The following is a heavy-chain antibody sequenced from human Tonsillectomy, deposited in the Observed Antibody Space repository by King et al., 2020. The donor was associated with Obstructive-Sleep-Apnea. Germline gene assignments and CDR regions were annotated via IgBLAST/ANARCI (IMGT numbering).Heavy chain of an antibody. CDR2: ISGSGGST. J-gene: IGHJ6*02. D-gene: IGHD6-6*01. V-gene: IGHV3-23*04. CDR3: AKACVYISSSYYYYGMDV. CDR1: GFTFSSYA. Sequence: VQLVQSGGGLVQPGGSLRLSCAASGFTFSSYAMSWVRQAPGKGLEWGSAISGSGGSTYYADSVKGRVTISRDNSKNTLYLQMNSLRAEDTAVYYCAKACVYISSSYYYYGMDVWGQGTTVTVSS.